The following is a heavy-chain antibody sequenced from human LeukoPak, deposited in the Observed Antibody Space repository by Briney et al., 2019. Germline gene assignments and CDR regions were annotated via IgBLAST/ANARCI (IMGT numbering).Heavy chain of an antibody. Sequence: SETLSLTCAVYGGSFSGYYWSWIRQPPGKWLEWIGEINHSGSTNYNPSLKSRVTISVDTSKNQFSLKLSSVTAADMAVYYCARPIYYGSGSYHYWGQGTLVTVSS. CDR2: INHSGST. J-gene: IGHJ4*02. CDR3: ARPIYYGSGSYHY. D-gene: IGHD3-10*01. CDR1: GGSFSGYY. V-gene: IGHV4-34*01.